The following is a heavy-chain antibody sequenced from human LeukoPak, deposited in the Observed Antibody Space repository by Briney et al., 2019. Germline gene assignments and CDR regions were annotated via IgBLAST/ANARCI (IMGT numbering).Heavy chain of an antibody. CDR1: GFTFSSYA. Sequence: GRSVRLFCAASGFTFSSYAMSWVPQAPGKGLECVSANSRSWGGTYYADVVRGRFPISRDNTKNTLYLQMNSLGAEDMAVYYCAKSKAPEYYDRSGGPFDYWGQGTLVTVSS. CDR3: AKSKAPEYYDRSGGPFDY. J-gene: IGHJ4*02. CDR2: NSRSWGGT. D-gene: IGHD3-22*01. V-gene: IGHV3-23*01.